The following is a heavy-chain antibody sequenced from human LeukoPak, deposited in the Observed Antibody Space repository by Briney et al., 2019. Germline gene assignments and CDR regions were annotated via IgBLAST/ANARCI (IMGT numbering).Heavy chain of an antibody. CDR3: ANLNYYNIDY. J-gene: IGHJ4*02. V-gene: IGHV3-30*02. D-gene: IGHD3-10*01. CDR1: GFTFSTHW. Sequence: GGSLRLSCGASGFTFSTHWMNWVRQAPGKGLEWVAFIRYDGSNKYYADSVKGRFTISRDNSKNTLYLQMNSLRAEDTAVYYCANLNYYNIDYWGQGTLVTVSS. CDR2: IRYDGSNK.